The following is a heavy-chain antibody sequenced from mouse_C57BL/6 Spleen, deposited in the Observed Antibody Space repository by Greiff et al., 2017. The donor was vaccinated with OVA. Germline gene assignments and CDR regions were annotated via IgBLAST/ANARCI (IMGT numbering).Heavy chain of an antibody. J-gene: IGHJ3*01. CDR1: GFSLTSYG. V-gene: IGHV2-5*01. CDR2: IWRGGST. Sequence: VKLMESGPGLVQPSQSLSITCTVSGFSLTSYGVHWVRQSPGKGLEWLGVIWRGGSTDYNAAFMSRLSITKDNSKSQVFFKMNSLQADDTAIYYCAKNEGPYYYGWFAYWGQGTLVTVSA. D-gene: IGHD1-1*01. CDR3: AKNEGPYYYGWFAY.